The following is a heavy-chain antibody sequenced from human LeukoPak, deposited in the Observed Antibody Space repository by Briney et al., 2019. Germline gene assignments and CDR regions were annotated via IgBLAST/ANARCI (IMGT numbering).Heavy chain of an antibody. Sequence: PSETLSLTCTVSGGSISSYYWSWIRQPAGKGLEWIGRIYTSGSTNYNPSLKSRVTMSVDTSKNQFSLKLSSVTAADTAVYYCARDRPTYCGGDCFQDAFDIWGQGTMVTVSS. D-gene: IGHD2-21*01. CDR2: IYTSGST. V-gene: IGHV4-4*07. CDR1: GGSISSYY. J-gene: IGHJ3*02. CDR3: ARDRPTYCGGDCFQDAFDI.